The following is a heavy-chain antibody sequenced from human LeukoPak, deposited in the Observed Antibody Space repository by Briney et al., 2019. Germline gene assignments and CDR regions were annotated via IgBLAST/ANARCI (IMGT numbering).Heavy chain of an antibody. D-gene: IGHD6-13*01. V-gene: IGHV4-59*01. Sequence: PSETLSLTCTVSGGSISSYYWSWIRQPPGKGLEWIGYIYYSGSTNYNPSLKSRVTISVGTSKNQFSLKLSSVTAADTAVYYCARSGYSSRYDAFDIWGQGTMVTVSS. J-gene: IGHJ3*02. CDR2: IYYSGST. CDR3: ARSGYSSRYDAFDI. CDR1: GGSISSYY.